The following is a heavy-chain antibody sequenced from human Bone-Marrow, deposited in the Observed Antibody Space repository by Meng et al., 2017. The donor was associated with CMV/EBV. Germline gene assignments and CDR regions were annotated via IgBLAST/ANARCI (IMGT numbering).Heavy chain of an antibody. CDR2: IRYDGSNK. CDR1: GFTFSSYG. J-gene: IGHJ4*02. Sequence: GESLKISCAASGFTFSSYGMHWVRQAPGKGLEWVAFIRYDGSNKYYADSVKGRFTISRDNSKNTLYLQMNSLRAEDTAVYYCAKDQDYVWGSYSDYWGQGQRVTGAS. V-gene: IGHV3-30*02. CDR3: AKDQDYVWGSYSDY. D-gene: IGHD3-16*01.